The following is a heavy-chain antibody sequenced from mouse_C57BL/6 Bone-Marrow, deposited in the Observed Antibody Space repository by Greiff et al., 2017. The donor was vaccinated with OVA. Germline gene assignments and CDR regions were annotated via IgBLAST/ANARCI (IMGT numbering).Heavy chain of an antibody. V-gene: IGHV1-39*01. J-gene: IGHJ4*01. CDR2: INPNYGTT. Sequence: EGQLPKTEHDLVKPGASVKISCKASGYSFTDYNMNWVKQSNGKSLEWIGVINPNYGTTSYNQKFKGKATLTVDQSSSTAYMQLNSLTSEDSAVYYCARKEYLGAMDYGGQGTSVTVSS. CDR1: GYSFTDYN. D-gene: IGHD5-1*01. CDR3: ARKEYLGAMDY.